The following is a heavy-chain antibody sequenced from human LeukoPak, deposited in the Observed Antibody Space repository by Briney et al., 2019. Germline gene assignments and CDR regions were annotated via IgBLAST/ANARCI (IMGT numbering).Heavy chain of an antibody. CDR2: INSDGSSL. V-gene: IGHV3-74*03. CDR3: TSDLRMDYYYVDYYYYGMDV. CDR1: GFTLNTYW. Sequence: PGGSLRLSCAASGFTLNTYWMNWVRQAPGKGLVWVSRINSDGSSLTYADSVKGRFTVSRDNAKNTLYLQMNSLRAEDTAMYYCTSDLRMDYYYVDYYYYGMDVWGQGTTVTVSS. J-gene: IGHJ6*02. D-gene: IGHD3-10*02.